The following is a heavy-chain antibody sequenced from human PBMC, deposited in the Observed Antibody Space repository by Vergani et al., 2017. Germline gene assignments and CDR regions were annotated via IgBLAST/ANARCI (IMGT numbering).Heavy chain of an antibody. Sequence: VQLVQSGAEVKKPGATMKISCKASGYTFTDHYMHWVKQAPGKGLEWMGRIIPIFGTANYAQKFQGRVTITADESTSTAYMELSSLRSEDTAVYYCARGTSQGTYYYDSSGYVYWGQGTLVTVSS. V-gene: IGHV1-69*13. CDR2: IIPIFGTA. D-gene: IGHD3-22*01. CDR1: GYTFTDHY. CDR3: ARGTSQGTYYYDSSGYVY. J-gene: IGHJ4*02.